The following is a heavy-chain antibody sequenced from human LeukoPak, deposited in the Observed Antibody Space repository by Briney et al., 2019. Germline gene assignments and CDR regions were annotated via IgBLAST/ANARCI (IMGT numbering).Heavy chain of an antibody. D-gene: IGHD3-3*01. Sequence: GGSLRLSCAASGFTFSSYAMHWVRQAPGKGLEWVAVISYDGSNKYYADSVKGRFTISRDNSKNTLYLQMNSLRAKDTAVYYCARDAYYDFWSGYYTPSYYYYGMDVWGQGTTVTVSS. CDR1: GFTFSSYA. CDR3: ARDAYYDFWSGYYTPSYYYYGMDV. V-gene: IGHV3-30-3*01. CDR2: ISYDGSNK. J-gene: IGHJ6*02.